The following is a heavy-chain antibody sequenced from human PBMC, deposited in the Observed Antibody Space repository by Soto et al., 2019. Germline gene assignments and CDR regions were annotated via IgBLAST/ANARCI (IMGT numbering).Heavy chain of an antibody. CDR3: ATHGLGVSSPPYFDN. CDR1: GGTFSGYV. V-gene: IGHV1-69*01. J-gene: IGHJ4*02. Sequence: QLVQSGSEVKKPGSSVKVSCQASGGTFSGYVVTWVRQAPGQGLEWMGEFVPLFGTTNYAQRFSGTITITAEESTSTAYIELRTLRSDDTAVYYCATHGLGVSSPPYFDNWGQGTLVTVSS. CDR2: FVPLFGTT.